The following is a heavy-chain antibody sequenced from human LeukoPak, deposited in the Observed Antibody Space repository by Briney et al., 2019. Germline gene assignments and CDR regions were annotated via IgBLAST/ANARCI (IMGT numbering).Heavy chain of an antibody. Sequence: GGSLRLSCAASGFTFSSYSMNWVRQAPGKGLEWVSYISSSSSTIYYADSVKGRFTISRDNSKNTLYLQMNSLRAEDTAVYYCAVAGYYYDSSGYFHWGQGTLVTVSS. CDR1: GFTFSSYS. CDR3: AVAGYYYDSSGYFH. V-gene: IGHV3-48*01. J-gene: IGHJ1*01. CDR2: ISSSSSTI. D-gene: IGHD3-22*01.